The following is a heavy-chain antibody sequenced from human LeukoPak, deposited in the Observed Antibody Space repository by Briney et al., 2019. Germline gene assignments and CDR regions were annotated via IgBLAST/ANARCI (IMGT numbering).Heavy chain of an antibody. Sequence: PGGSLRLSCAASGFTFSSYWMNWVRQAPGKGLVWVSRIASDGSSTTYADSVKGRFSISRDNAKNTLYLQMNSLRVEDTAVYYCARGWRPNYGSGTPPRDDAFDIWGQGTMVTVSS. J-gene: IGHJ3*02. V-gene: IGHV3-74*01. CDR2: IASDGSST. CDR1: GFTFSSYW. CDR3: ARGWRPNYGSGTPPRDDAFDI. D-gene: IGHD3-10*01.